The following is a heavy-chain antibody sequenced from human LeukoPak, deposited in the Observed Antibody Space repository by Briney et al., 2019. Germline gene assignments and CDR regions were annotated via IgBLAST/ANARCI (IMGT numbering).Heavy chain of an antibody. V-gene: IGHV3-21*01. CDR3: ARYYYDSSGYSTFDY. J-gene: IGHJ4*02. D-gene: IGHD3-22*01. CDR1: GYTFSSYS. CDR2: ISVRSNYI. Sequence: GGSLRLSCVASGYTFSSYSINWVRQAPGKGLEWVSSISVRSNYIYYADSVKGRFTISRDNAKNSLYLQMNSLRAEDTAVYYCARYYYDSSGYSTFDYWGQGTLVTVSS.